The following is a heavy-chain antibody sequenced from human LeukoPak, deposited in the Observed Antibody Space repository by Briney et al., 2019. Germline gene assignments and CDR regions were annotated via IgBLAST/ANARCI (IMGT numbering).Heavy chain of an antibody. CDR2: ISHSGST. CDR3: ARDPFGTGIAAAGFDY. CDR1: GGSISSTNW. Sequence: SGTLSLTCAVSGGSISSTNWWSWVRQPPGKGLEWIGEISHSGSTNYNPSLKSRVTISVDRSKNQFSLKLSSVTAADTAVYYCARDPFGTGIAAAGFDYWGQGTLVTVSS. D-gene: IGHD6-13*01. J-gene: IGHJ4*02. V-gene: IGHV4-4*02.